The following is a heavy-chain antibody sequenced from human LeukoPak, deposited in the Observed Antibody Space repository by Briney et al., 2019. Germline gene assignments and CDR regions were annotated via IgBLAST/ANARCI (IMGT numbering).Heavy chain of an antibody. CDR2: IYYSGST. J-gene: IGHJ4*02. CDR1: GGSISSSSYY. D-gene: IGHD3-22*01. V-gene: IGHV4-39*01. Sequence: SETLSLTCTVSGGSISSSSYYWGWIRQPPGKGLEWIGSIYYSGSTYYNPSLKSRVTISVDTSKNQFSLKLSSVTAADTAVYYCARHNDCYDSSGYYGKFDYWGQGTLVTVSS. CDR3: ARHNDCYDSSGYYGKFDY.